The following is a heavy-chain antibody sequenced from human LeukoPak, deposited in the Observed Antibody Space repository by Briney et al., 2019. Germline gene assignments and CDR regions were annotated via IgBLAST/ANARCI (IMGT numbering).Heavy chain of an antibody. CDR1: GFTVSSNH. CDR3: ARKSTFDSSGYYVH. J-gene: IGHJ4*02. CDR2: MYSGGST. V-gene: IGHV3-53*01. D-gene: IGHD3-22*01. Sequence: GGSLRLSCAASGFTVSSNHMSWVRQAPGKGPECVSVMYSGGSTYYADSVKGRFTISRDNSKNTLYLQMNSLRAEDTAVYYCARKSTFDSSGYYVHWGQGTLVTVSS.